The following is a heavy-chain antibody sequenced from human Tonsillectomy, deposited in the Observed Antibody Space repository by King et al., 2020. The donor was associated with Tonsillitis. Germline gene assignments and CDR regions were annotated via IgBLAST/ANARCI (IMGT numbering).Heavy chain of an antibody. CDR3: ARSQSSWDAFDI. V-gene: IGHV4-31*03. CDR2: IYYSGST. J-gene: IGHJ3*02. CDR1: GGSISSGGYY. Sequence: QLQESGPGLVKPSQTLSLTCTVSGGSISSGGYYWSWIRQHPGKGLEWIGYIYYSGSTYYNPSLKSRVTISVDTSKNQFSLKLSSVTAADPAVYYCARSQSSWDAFDIWGQGTMVTVSS. D-gene: IGHD6-13*01.